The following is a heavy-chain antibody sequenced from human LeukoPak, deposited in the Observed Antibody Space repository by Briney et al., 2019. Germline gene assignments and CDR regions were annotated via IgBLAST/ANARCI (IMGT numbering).Heavy chain of an antibody. V-gene: IGHV1-3*01. CDR1: GYTFTSYV. CDR3: ARDRYSSSWTKWFDP. D-gene: IGHD6-13*01. Sequence: ASVKVSCKASGYTFTSYVMHWVRQAPGQRLEWMGWINAGNGNTKYSQNFQGRVTITRDTSASTAYMELSGLRSEDTAVYYCARDRYSSSWTKWFDPWGQGTLVTVSS. J-gene: IGHJ5*02. CDR2: INAGNGNT.